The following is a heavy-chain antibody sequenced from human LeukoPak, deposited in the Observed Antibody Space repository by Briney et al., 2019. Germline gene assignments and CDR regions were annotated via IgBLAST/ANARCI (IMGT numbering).Heavy chain of an antibody. J-gene: IGHJ5*01. V-gene: IGHV3-23*01. CDR1: GFTFSSYA. Sequence: GGSLRLSCAASGFTFSSYAMSWVRQAPGKGLEWVSAISGSGGSTYYADSVKGRFTISRDNSKNTLYLQMNSLRAEDTAVYYCARNYYDSSGYYPFDLWGQGTLVTVSS. D-gene: IGHD3-22*01. CDR2: ISGSGGST. CDR3: ARNYYDSSGYYPFDL.